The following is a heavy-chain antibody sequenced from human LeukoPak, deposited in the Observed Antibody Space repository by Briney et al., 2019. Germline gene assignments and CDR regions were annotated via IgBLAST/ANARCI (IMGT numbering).Heavy chain of an antibody. J-gene: IGHJ4*02. Sequence: PSQTLSLTCTVSGDSISSDTYYWTWIRRPAGKGLEWIGRIYISGNTNYNPSLKSRVTISVDTSKNQFSLKLSSVTAADTAVYYCARIRMITFGGVIVRTYYFDYWGQGTLVIVSS. CDR2: IYISGNT. CDR1: GDSISSDTYY. CDR3: ARIRMITFGGVIVRTYYFDY. V-gene: IGHV4-61*02. D-gene: IGHD3-16*02.